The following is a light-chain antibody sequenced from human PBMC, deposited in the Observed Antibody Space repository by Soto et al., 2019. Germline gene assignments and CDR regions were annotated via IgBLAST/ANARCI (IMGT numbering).Light chain of an antibody. V-gene: IGKV1-9*01. J-gene: IGKJ4*01. CDR1: QDISSF. CDR2: AAS. Sequence: IQLTQSPSSLSASVGDRVTITCRASQDISSFLAWYQQKPGKAPKLLIFAASTLQIGVPSRFSGSGSGTDFTLTISSLQPEDFATYYCQQTESYPSTFGGGTKVEIK. CDR3: QQTESYPST.